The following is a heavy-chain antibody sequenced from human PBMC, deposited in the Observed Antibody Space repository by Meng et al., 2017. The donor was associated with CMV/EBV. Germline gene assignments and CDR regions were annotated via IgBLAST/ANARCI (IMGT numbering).Heavy chain of an antibody. D-gene: IGHD2-2*01. V-gene: IGHV1-18*01. Sequence: ASVKVSCKASGYTFTSYGISGVRQAPGQGLEWMGWISAYNGNTNYAQKLQGRVTMTTDTSTSTAYMELRSLRSDDTAVYYCARDGVYCSSTSCYEEDWFDPWGQGTLVTVSS. CDR3: ARDGVYCSSTSCYEEDWFDP. CDR2: ISAYNGNT. J-gene: IGHJ5*02. CDR1: GYTFTSYG.